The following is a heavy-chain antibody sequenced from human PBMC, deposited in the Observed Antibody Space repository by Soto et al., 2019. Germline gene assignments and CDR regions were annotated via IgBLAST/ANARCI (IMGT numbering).Heavy chain of an antibody. CDR2: IYHNRNT. J-gene: IGHJ6*02. CDR3: ARVAIFGVVISYHNMDV. CDR1: GGYICSNNW. Sequence: SETLSLTCVVSGGYICSNNWWSWVRQPPGKGLEWIGEIYHNRNTNYNPSLKSRVTILVDKSKKQFSLKLSSVTAADTAVYYCARVAIFGVVISYHNMDVWGQGTTVTVSS. D-gene: IGHD3-3*01. V-gene: IGHV4-4*02.